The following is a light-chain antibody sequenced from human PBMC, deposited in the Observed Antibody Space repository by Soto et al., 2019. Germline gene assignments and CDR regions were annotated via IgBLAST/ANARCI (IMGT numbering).Light chain of an antibody. J-gene: IGKJ3*01. Sequence: VLTQSPGTMSLSAGERATLSCRASQSVASNRLAWYQQKPGQAPRLLIYAASTRAAGIPDRFSGSGSGTDFTLTISRLEPEEFGVFFCHHYGRSPIFTFGPGTTVDMK. CDR3: HHYGRSPIFT. CDR2: AAS. V-gene: IGKV3-20*01. CDR1: QSVASNR.